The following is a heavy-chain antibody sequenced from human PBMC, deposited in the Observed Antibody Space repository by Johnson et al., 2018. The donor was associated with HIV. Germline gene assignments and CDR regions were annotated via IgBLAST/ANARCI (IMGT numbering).Heavy chain of an antibody. CDR1: GFTFSDYY. D-gene: IGHD3-3*01. CDR2: ISYDGSNQ. CDR3: AAYYDFWSGSYTSGFDI. Sequence: QVQLVESGGGLVKPGGSLRLSCAASGFTFSDYYMTWIRQAPGKGLEWVAVISYDGSNQYYADSVKGRFTISRDNSKNTVFLQMNSLRPEDTAMYYCAAYYDFWSGSYTSGFDIWGQGTMVTVSS. J-gene: IGHJ3*02. V-gene: IGHV3-30*03.